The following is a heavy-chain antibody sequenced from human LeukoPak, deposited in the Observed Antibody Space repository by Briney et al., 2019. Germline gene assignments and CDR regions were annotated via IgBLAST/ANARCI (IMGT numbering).Heavy chain of an antibody. CDR2: INPNSGGT. CDR1: GYTFTGYY. J-gene: IGHJ5*02. V-gene: IGHV1-2*02. D-gene: IGHD6-19*01. Sequence: ASVRVSCKASGYTFTGYYMYWVRQAPGQGLEWMGWINPNSGGTNYAQKFQGRVTMTRDTSISTAYMELSRLRSDDTAVYYCARDPSDSSGWYWFDPWGQGTLVTVSS. CDR3: ARDPSDSSGWYWFDP.